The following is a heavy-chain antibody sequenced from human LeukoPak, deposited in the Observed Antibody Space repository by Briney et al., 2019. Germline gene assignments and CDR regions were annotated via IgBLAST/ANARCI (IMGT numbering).Heavy chain of an antibody. V-gene: IGHV3-23*01. CDR3: AKDSIPWQLGGYFDY. D-gene: IGHD6-6*01. J-gene: IGHJ4*02. Sequence: PGGSLRLSCAASGFTFSSSAMSWVRQAPGKGLEWGSNISGSGSGGSTYYADSVKGRFTISRDNSKNTLYLQMNSLRAEDTAVYYCAKDSIPWQLGGYFDYWGQGTLVTVSS. CDR1: GFTFSSSA. CDR2: ISGSGSGGST.